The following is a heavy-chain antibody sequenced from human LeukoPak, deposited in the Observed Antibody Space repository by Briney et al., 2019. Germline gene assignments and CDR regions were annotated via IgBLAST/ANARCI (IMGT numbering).Heavy chain of an antibody. CDR2: ITNKADSYST. CDR1: GFTFSGSA. D-gene: IGHD4-17*01. J-gene: IGHJ4*02. CDR3: VDLGSTVDY. Sequence: GGSLRLSCAASGFTFSGSAMHWVRQASGKGLEWVGRITNKADSYSTHYAESVRGRFIISRDDSKNSVYLQMNSLKSADTAVYFCVDLGSTVDYWGQGTVVTVSS. V-gene: IGHV3-73*01.